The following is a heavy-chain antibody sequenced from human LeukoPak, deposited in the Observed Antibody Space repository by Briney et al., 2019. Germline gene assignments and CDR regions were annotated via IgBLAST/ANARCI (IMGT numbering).Heavy chain of an antibody. D-gene: IGHD1-14*01. CDR1: AGSMSKSY. V-gene: IGHV4-59*01. Sequence: SETLSLTCTVSAGSMSKSYWNCIRQPPGKGLEWIGYIYSSGSTNYNPSLKSRVTISLDTSRTQSSLELTSATAADTAVYYCARGRTYLDYFDYWGQGTVVTVSS. CDR2: IYSSGST. CDR3: ARGRTYLDYFDY. J-gene: IGHJ4*02.